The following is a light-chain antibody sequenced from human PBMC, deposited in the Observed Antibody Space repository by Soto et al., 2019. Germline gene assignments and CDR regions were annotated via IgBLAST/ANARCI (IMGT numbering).Light chain of an antibody. CDR2: EVI. CDR3: SSYAGGQHRWV. J-gene: IGLJ3*02. CDR1: SSDVGGYNF. Sequence: QSVLTQPPSASGSPGQSVTISCTGTSSDVGGYNFVSWYQQYPGKAPKLMIFEVIKRPSGVPDRFSGSKSGNTASLTVSGLQADDEADYYCSSYAGGQHRWVIGGGTKVTVL. V-gene: IGLV2-8*01.